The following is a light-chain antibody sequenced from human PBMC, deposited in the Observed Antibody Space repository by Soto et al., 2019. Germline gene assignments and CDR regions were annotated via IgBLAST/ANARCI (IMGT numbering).Light chain of an antibody. J-gene: IGLJ2*01. CDR3: LLSYGGGRPV. CDR2: DTN. Sequence: QTVVTQEPSLTVSPGGAVTLTCGSSTGAVTRGHYPYWFQKRPGQAPRTLISDTNNKHSWTPARFSGSLLGGRAALTLSGAQPEDEAEYYCLLSYGGGRPVFGGGTKVTVL. CDR1: TGAVTRGHY. V-gene: IGLV7-46*01.